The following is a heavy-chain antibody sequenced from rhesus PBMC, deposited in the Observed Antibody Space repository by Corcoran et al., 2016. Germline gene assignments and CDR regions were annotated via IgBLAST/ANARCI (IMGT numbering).Heavy chain of an antibody. CDR2: ITSSGST. V-gene: IGHV4-122*02. J-gene: IGHJ4*01. CDR3: AGTSNFFDY. Sequence: QVQLQESGPGLVKPSETLSLTCAVSGGPISSGYYYWSWIRQPPGKGLEWIGYITSSGSTSYNPSLKSRVTISIDTSKNHFSLRLSSVTAADTAVYYCAGTSNFFDYWGQGVLVTVSS. D-gene: IGHD3-9*01. CDR1: GGPISSGYYY.